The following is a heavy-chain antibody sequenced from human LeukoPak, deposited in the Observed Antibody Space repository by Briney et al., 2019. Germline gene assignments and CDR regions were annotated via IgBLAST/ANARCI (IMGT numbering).Heavy chain of an antibody. D-gene: IGHD6-13*01. CDR1: GFSFNSYS. CDR3: ARVYSSSWYSGY. J-gene: IGHJ4*02. Sequence: AGGSLRLSCAASGFSFNSYSTNWVRQAPGKGLEWVSSITSSSSYIYYADSVKGRFTISRDNAKNSLYLQMNSLRAEDTAVYYCARVYSSSWYSGYWGQGTLVTVSS. V-gene: IGHV3-21*01. CDR2: ITSSSSYI.